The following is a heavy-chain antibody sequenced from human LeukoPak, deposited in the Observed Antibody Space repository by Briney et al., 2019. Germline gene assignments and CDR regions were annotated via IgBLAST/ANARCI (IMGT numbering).Heavy chain of an antibody. CDR3: ARQSSSWYEINWFDP. CDR2: IYYSGST. CDR1: GGSISSYY. J-gene: IGHJ5*02. Sequence: SETLSLTCTVSGGSISSYYWSWIRQPPGKGLEWIGYIYYSGSTNYNHSLKSRVTISVDTSKNQFSLKLSSVTAADTAVYYCARQSSSWYEINWFDPWGQGTLVTVSS. D-gene: IGHD6-13*01. V-gene: IGHV4-59*08.